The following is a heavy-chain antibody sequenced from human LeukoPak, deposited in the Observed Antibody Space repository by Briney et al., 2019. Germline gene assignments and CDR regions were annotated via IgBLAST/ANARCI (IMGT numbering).Heavy chain of an antibody. CDR3: ARNGGVHCSSTSCYGNYYMDV. CDR2: ISGSGGST. V-gene: IGHV3-23*01. J-gene: IGHJ6*03. D-gene: IGHD2-2*01. CDR1: GFTFSSYA. Sequence: GGSLRLSCAASGFTFSSYAMSWVRQAPGKGLEWVSAISGSGGSTYYADSVKGRFTISRDNSRNTLYLQMNSLRAEDTAVYYCARNGGVHCSSTSCYGNYYMDVWGKGTTVTVSS.